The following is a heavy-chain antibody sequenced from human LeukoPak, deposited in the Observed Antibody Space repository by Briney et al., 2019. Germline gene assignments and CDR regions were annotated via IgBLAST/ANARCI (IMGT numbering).Heavy chain of an antibody. J-gene: IGHJ4*02. CDR1: GGSISSYY. Sequence: SETLSLTCTVSGGSISSYYWSWIRQPPGKGLEWIGYIYYSGSTNYNPSLKSRVTISVDTSKNQFSLKLSSVTAADTAVYYCASGLYSGYDTKFDYWGQGTLVTVSS. V-gene: IGHV4-59*01. CDR2: IYYSGST. D-gene: IGHD5-12*01. CDR3: ASGLYSGYDTKFDY.